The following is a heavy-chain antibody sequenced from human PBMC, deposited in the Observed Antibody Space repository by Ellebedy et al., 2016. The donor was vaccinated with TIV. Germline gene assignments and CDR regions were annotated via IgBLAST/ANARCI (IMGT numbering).Heavy chain of an antibody. D-gene: IGHD4-17*01. CDR3: ARDKQTTVPNDAFDI. CDR1: GGSITSGSHY. V-gene: IGHV4-31*03. Sequence: MPSETLSLTCTVSGGSITSGSHYWNWIRRRPGAGLEWIGYMYYSGNTHYNPSLKSRVLISVDRSKNQFSLKVSSVTAADTAVYYCARDKQTTVPNDAFDIWGQGTMVTVSS. CDR2: MYYSGNT. J-gene: IGHJ3*02.